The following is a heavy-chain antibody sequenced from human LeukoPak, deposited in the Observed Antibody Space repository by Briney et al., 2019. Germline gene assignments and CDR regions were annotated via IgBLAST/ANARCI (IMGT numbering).Heavy chain of an antibody. CDR2: IFYSGST. J-gene: IGHJ5*02. Sequence: PSETLSLTCTVSGGSISSYYWSWIRQPPGKGLEWIGYIFYSGSTNYNPSLKSRVTISVDTSKNQFSLKLSSVTAADTAVYYCARDNNEDDILTGYSINWFDPWGQGTLVTVSS. CDR3: ARDNNEDDILTGYSINWFDP. D-gene: IGHD3-9*01. V-gene: IGHV4-59*01. CDR1: GGSISSYY.